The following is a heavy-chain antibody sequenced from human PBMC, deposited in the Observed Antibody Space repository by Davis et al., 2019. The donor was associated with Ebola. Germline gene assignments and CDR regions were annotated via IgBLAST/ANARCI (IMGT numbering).Heavy chain of an antibody. CDR3: ARSRDLYGMDV. J-gene: IGHJ6*02. CDR2: INHSGST. CDR1: GGSFSGYY. V-gene: IGHV4-34*01. Sequence: MPLETLSLTCAVYGGSFSGYYWSWIRQPPGKGLEWIGEINHSGSTNYNPSLKSRVTISVDTSKNQFSLKLSSVTAADTAVYYCARSRDLYGMDVWGQGTTVTVSS.